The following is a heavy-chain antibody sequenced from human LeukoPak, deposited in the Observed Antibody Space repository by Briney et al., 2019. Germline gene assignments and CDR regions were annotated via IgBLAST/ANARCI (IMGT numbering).Heavy chain of an antibody. CDR1: GGPIRSRY. CDR2: FYYSGST. D-gene: IGHD1-14*01. J-gene: IGHJ4*02. V-gene: IGHV4-59*11. Sequence: SETLSLTCTVSGGPIRSRYWSWIRQPPGKELEWIAYFYYSGSTTYNPSLASRVTISAETSRNQFSLKLSSVTAADTAFYYCARYNGALDHWGQGTLVTVSS. CDR3: ARYNGALDH.